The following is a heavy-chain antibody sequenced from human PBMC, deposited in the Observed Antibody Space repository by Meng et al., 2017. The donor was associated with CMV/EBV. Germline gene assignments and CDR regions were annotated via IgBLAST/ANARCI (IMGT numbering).Heavy chain of an antibody. CDR3: ARRKSAYYYYGMDV. Sequence: GGSLRLSCAASGFAVSGNYMSWVRQAPGKGLQWVSVIYSGDSTYYADSVKGRFTISRDNSKNTLYLQMNSLRAEDTAVYYCARRKSAYYYYGMDVWGQGTTVTVSS. CDR1: GFAVSGNY. CDR2: IYSGDST. V-gene: IGHV3-53*01. J-gene: IGHJ6*02.